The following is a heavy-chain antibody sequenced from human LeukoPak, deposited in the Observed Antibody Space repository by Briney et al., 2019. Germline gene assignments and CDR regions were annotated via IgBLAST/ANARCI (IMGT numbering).Heavy chain of an antibody. CDR1: GFNVNTNY. J-gene: IGHJ6*02. CDR2: IYRGGST. V-gene: IGHV3-66*01. Sequence: GGSLRLSCAAPGFNVNTNYMSWVRQAPGKGLEWVSVIYRGGSTYYADSVKGRFTISRDNSKNTLYLQMNSLRAEDTAAYYCARVGDSNRYGMDVWGQGTTVTVSS. D-gene: IGHD2-21*02. CDR3: ARVGDSNRYGMDV.